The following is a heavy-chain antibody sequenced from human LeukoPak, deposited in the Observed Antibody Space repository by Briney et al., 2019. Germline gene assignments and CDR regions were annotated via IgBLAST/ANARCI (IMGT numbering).Heavy chain of an antibody. V-gene: IGHV3-20*04. CDR2: INWNGGST. D-gene: IGHD3-22*01. CDR1: GFTFDDYG. CDR3: AKDLGIYYDSSGPLDY. J-gene: IGHJ4*02. Sequence: GGSLRLSCAASGFTFDDYGMSWVRQVPGKGLEWVSGINWNGGSTGNADSVKGRFTIFRDNAKNSLYLQMNSLRAEDTALYYCAKDLGIYYDSSGPLDYWGQGTLVTVSS.